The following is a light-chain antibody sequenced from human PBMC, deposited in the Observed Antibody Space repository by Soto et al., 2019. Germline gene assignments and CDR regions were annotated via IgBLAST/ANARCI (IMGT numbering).Light chain of an antibody. Sequence: QSALTQPASVSGSPGQSITISCTGTSSDVGGSKYVSWYQQHPGKGPKLIIYDVSDRPSGVSNRFSGSKSGNTASLTISGLQADDEADYYCGSYTTSNTLAFGGGTKLTV. J-gene: IGLJ2*01. CDR2: DVS. CDR1: SSDVGGSKY. V-gene: IGLV2-14*03. CDR3: GSYTTSNTLA.